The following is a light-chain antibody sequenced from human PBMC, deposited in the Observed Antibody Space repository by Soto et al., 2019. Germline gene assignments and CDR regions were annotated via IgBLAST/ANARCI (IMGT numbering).Light chain of an antibody. J-gene: IGKJ1*01. CDR3: QQYNNWPRT. CDR1: QSVSSN. Sequence: EIVMRQSPPTLSVSPGERATLSCRASQSVSSNLAWYQQKPGQAPRLLIYGASTRATGIPARFSGSGSGTEFTLTISSLQSEDFAVYYCQQYNNWPRTFGQGTKVDIK. CDR2: GAS. V-gene: IGKV3-15*01.